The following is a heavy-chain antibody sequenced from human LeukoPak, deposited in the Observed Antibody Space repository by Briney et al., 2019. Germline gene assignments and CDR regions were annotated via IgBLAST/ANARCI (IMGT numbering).Heavy chain of an antibody. CDR2: ISSSSSTI. V-gene: IGHV3-48*01. J-gene: IGHJ2*01. Sequence: PGGSLRLSCTASGFTFSSYSMNWVRQAPGKGLEWVSYISSSSSTIYYADSVKGRFTISRENAKNSLYLQMNSLRAGDTAVYYCARGWGKETWYFDLWGRGTLVTVSS. CDR1: GFTFSSYS. D-gene: IGHD7-27*01. CDR3: ARGWGKETWYFDL.